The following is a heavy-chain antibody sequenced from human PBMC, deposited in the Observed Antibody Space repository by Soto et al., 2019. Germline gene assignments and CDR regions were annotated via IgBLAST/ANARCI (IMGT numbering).Heavy chain of an antibody. CDR2: IRSDSSDV. Sequence: PGGSLRLSCAASGFTFSSYSMNWVRQAPGKGPEWVSFIRSDSSDVYYADSVRGRFTISRDDAKNSLYLQMNSLRDEDTAVYYCARVYYYDRSASAIFGYWGQGTLVTVSS. CDR3: ARVYYYDRSASAIFGY. CDR1: GFTFSSYS. D-gene: IGHD3-22*01. V-gene: IGHV3-48*02. J-gene: IGHJ4*02.